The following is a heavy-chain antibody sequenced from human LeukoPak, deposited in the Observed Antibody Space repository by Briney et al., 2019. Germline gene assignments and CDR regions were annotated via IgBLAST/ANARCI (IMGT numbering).Heavy chain of an antibody. D-gene: IGHD6-13*01. CDR3: ARIHRRAAAEDY. J-gene: IGHJ4*02. CDR2: INPNSGGT. CDR1: GYTFTGYY. Sequence: GASVKVSCKASGYTFTGYYMHWVRQAPGQGLEWMGWINPNSGGTNYAQKFQGRVTMTRDTSTSTVYMELSSLRSEDTAVYYCARIHRRAAAEDYWGQGTLVTVSS. V-gene: IGHV1-2*02.